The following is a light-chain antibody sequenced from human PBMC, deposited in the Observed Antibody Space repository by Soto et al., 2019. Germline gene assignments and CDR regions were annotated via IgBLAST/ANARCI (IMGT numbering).Light chain of an antibody. Sequence: EIVMTHSPATLSVSPGERATLSCTASQSVSNNLAWYQQKPGQAPRLLIYGASTRATAIPARFSGSGSGTEFTLTISSLKSEDFAVYCCQQYDNCPYTFGQGTKLEIK. V-gene: IGKV3-15*01. CDR1: QSVSNN. J-gene: IGKJ2*01. CDR3: QQYDNCPYT. CDR2: GAS.